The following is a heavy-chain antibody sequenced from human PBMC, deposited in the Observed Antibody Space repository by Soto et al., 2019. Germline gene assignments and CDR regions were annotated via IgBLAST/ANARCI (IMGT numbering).Heavy chain of an antibody. J-gene: IGHJ3*02. CDR2: ISASGATT. V-gene: IGHV3-23*01. Sequence: HRGGSLRLSCAASGFSFSTYALTWVRQVPGKGLEWVSGISASGATTYYADPVKGRFTISRDNSKNTVFLHMTSLRAEDTALYYCAKWTDTVVEAALAGGAFDIWGQGTTVTVSS. CDR3: AKWTDTVVEAALAGGAFDI. CDR1: GFSFSTYA. D-gene: IGHD2-2*01.